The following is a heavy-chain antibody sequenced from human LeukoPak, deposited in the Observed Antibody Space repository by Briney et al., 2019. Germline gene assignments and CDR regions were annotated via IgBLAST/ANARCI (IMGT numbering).Heavy chain of an antibody. Sequence: TGGSLRLSCAASGFTFSSYGMHWVRQAPGKGLEWVAFIRYDGINKYYADSVKGRFTISRDNSKNTLYLQMNSLRPEDTAVYYCAGVEGGDWFDPWGQGTLVTVTS. CDR2: IRYDGINK. CDR3: AGVEGGDWFDP. J-gene: IGHJ5*02. V-gene: IGHV3-30*02. D-gene: IGHD3-16*01. CDR1: GFTFSSYG.